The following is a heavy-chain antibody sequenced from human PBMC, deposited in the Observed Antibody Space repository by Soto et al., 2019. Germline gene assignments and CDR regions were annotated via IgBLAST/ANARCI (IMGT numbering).Heavy chain of an antibody. D-gene: IGHD3-3*01. V-gene: IGHV3-30-3*01. CDR2: ISYDGSNK. CDR1: GFTFSSYA. CDR3: ARDGIDFWSGYHTVGTYNWFDP. Sequence: PGGSLRLSCGASGFTFSSYAMHWVRQAPGKGLEWVAVISYDGSNKYYADSVKGRFTISRDNSKNTLYLQMNSLRAEDTAVYYCARDGIDFWSGYHTVGTYNWFDPWGQGTLVTV. J-gene: IGHJ5*02.